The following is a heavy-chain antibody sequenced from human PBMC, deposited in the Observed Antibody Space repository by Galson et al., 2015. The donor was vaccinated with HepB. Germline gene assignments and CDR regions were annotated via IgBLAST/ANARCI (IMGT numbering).Heavy chain of an antibody. CDR3: ARERGFPAPFDP. CDR2: INPSDGDT. CDR1: GYTFTSYY. Sequence: SVKVSCKASGYTFTSYYIHWVRQAPGQGLQWVGVINPSDGDTKYAQNLRGRITLTYDTSTRTVYMQLRSLRSDDTAIYYCARERGFPAPFDPWGQGTLLTVSS. V-gene: IGHV1-46*04. J-gene: IGHJ5*02.